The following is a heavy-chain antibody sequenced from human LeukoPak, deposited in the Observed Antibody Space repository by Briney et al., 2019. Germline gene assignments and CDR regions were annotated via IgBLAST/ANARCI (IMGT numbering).Heavy chain of an antibody. D-gene: IGHD2-15*01. J-gene: IGHJ3*02. V-gene: IGHV4-59*01. Sequence: KPSETLSLTCTVSGGSISSYYWSWIRQPPGKGLEWIGYIYYSGSTNYNPSLKSRVTISVDTSKNQFSLKLSSVTAADTAVYSCARGRSYCRGGSCYYTEGSNDAFDIWGQGTMVTVSS. CDR3: ARGRSYCRGGSCYYTEGSNDAFDI. CDR2: IYYSGST. CDR1: GGSISSYY.